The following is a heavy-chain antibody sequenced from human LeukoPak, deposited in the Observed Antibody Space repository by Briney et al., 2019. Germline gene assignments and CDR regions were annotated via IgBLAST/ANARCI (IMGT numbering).Heavy chain of an antibody. CDR2: IGTSSTTI. D-gene: IGHD2/OR15-2a*01. CDR3: AKAAVYSNRWTPFDD. CDR1: GFTFSSYT. J-gene: IGHJ4*02. Sequence: PGGSLRLSCAASGFTFSSYTMNWVRQLPGKGLEWVSNIGTSSTTIYYADSVKGRFTISRDNAKNSLYLQMNSLRPEDTAVYYCAKAAVYSNRWTPFDDWGQGTLVTVSS. V-gene: IGHV3-48*01.